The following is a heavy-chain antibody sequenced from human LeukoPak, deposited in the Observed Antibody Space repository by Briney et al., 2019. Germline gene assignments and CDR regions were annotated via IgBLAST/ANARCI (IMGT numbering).Heavy chain of an antibody. CDR2: ISRSSGHI. CDR3: ARDPPSCADGVCFSGLDL. D-gene: IGHD2-8*01. V-gene: IGHV3-48*01. Sequence: GGSLRLSCAMSGVTNSMSWVRQAPGRGLEWISYISRSSGHIHYADSVKGRFTTSRDNAKSSLYLQMNILGAEDTAVYYCARDPPSCADGVCFSGLDLWGQGTLVTVSS. CDR1: GVTNS. J-gene: IGHJ5*02.